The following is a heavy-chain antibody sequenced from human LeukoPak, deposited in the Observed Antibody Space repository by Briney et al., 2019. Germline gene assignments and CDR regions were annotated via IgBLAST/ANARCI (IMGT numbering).Heavy chain of an antibody. CDR1: GFTFSSYG. CDR3: AVGASTRWGVRDAFDI. J-gene: IGHJ3*02. V-gene: IGHV3-30*02. Sequence: GGSLRLSCAASGFTFSSYGMHWVRQAPGKGLEWVAFIRYDGSNKYYADSVKGRFTISRDNSKNTLYLQMNSLRAEDTAVYYCAVGASTRWGVRDAFDIWGQGTMVTVSS. D-gene: IGHD1-26*01. CDR2: IRYDGSNK.